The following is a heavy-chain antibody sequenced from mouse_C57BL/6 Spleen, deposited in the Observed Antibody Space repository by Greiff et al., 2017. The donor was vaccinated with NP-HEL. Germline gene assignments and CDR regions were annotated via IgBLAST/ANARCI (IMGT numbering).Heavy chain of an antibody. J-gene: IGHJ2*01. D-gene: IGHD2-1*01. CDR2: ISYDGSN. CDR3: ARIYSGFDY. V-gene: IGHV3-6*01. CDR1: GYSITSGYY. Sequence: EVQLQESGPGLVKPSQSLSLTCSVTGYSITSGYYWNWIRQFPGNKLEWMGYISYDGSNNYNPSLKNRISITRDTSKNQFFLKLNSVTTEDTATYYCARIYSGFDYWGQGTTLTVSS.